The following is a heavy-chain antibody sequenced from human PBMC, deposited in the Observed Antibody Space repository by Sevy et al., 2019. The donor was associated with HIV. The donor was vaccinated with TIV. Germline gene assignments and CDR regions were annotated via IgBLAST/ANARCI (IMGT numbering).Heavy chain of an antibody. J-gene: IGHJ4*02. Sequence: GSLRLSCAASGFTFSSYAMHWVRQAPGKGLEWVAVISYDGSNKYYADSVKGRFTISRDNSKNTLYLQMNSLRAEDTAVYYCARSRSSWTQKFDYWGQGTLVTVSS. CDR2: ISYDGSNK. CDR3: ARSRSSWTQKFDY. V-gene: IGHV3-30-3*01. CDR1: GFTFSSYA. D-gene: IGHD6-13*01.